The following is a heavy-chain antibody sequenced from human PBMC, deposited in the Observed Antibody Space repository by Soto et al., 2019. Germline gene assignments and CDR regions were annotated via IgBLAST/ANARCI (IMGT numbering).Heavy chain of an antibody. D-gene: IGHD1-26*01. Sequence: QLQLQESGSGLVKPSQTLSLTCAVSGGSISSGGYSWSWIRQPPGKGLEWIGYIFPSGSTYYNPSLKSRVTLSIDNSKNQFSLRLTSVTAADTAVYYWAREGGSVSPDWYFDLWGRGTLVTVSS. CDR1: GGSISSGGYS. CDR2: IFPSGST. CDR3: AREGGSVSPDWYFDL. J-gene: IGHJ2*01. V-gene: IGHV4-30-2*01.